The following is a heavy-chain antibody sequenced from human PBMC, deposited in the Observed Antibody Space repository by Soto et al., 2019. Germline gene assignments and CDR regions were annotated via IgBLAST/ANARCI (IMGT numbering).Heavy chain of an antibody. CDR2: IYYSGST. CDR3: ARVLFSSWYDYYYYYMDV. CDR1: GGSVSSGSYY. D-gene: IGHD6-13*01. Sequence: SETLSLTCTVSGGSVSSGSYYWSWIRQPPGKGLEWIGYIYYSGSTNYNPSLKSRVTISVDTSKNQFSLKLSSVTAADTAVYYCARVLFSSWYDYYYYYMDVWGKGTTVTVSS. J-gene: IGHJ6*03. V-gene: IGHV4-61*01.